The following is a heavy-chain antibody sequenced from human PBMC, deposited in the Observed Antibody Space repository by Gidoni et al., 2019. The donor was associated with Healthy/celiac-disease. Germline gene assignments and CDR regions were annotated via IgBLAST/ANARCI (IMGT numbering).Heavy chain of an antibody. CDR1: RYTFTGYY. V-gene: IGHV1-2*02. J-gene: IGHJ3*02. CDR3: AARDLWGYFGAFDI. CDR2: INPNSGGT. D-gene: IGHD3-16*01. Sequence: QVQLVQTGAAVKKPGASVKVSCKASRYTFTGYYMHWVRQAPGQGLEWLGWINPNSGGTNYAQKFQGRVTMTRDTSISTAYMELSRLRSDDTAVYYCAARDLWGYFGAFDIWGQGTMVTVSS.